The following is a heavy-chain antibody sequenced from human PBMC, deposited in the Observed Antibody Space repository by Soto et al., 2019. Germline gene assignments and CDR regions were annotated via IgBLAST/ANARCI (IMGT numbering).Heavy chain of an antibody. CDR2: ISGSGGRS. D-gene: IGHD3-16*01. Sequence: GGSLRLSCATSGFTFSNYAMTWVRQGPGKGLEWVSGISGSGGRSYYADSVKGRFTISRDNSKSTLYLQMDSLRAEDTAVYYCAKAYFVWSSEQPYYFDYWGQGTLVTVSS. V-gene: IGHV3-23*01. CDR3: AKAYFVWSSEQPYYFDY. J-gene: IGHJ4*02. CDR1: GFTFSNYA.